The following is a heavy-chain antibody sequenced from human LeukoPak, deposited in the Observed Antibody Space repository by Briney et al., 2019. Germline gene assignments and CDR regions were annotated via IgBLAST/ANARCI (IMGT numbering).Heavy chain of an antibody. CDR1: GFTFSSYR. Sequence: GGSLRLSCAASGFTFSSYRTTWVRQAPGKGLEWVANIKQDASERYYVDSVKGRFTISRDNAKNSLYLQMNSLRAEDTAVYYCATPTAGTWHFDYWGQGTLVTVSS. CDR3: ATPTAGTWHFDY. D-gene: IGHD1-1*01. J-gene: IGHJ4*02. CDR2: IKQDASER. V-gene: IGHV3-7*01.